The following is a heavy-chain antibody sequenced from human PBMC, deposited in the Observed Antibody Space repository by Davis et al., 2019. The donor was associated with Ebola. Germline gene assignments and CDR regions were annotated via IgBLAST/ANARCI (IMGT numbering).Heavy chain of an antibody. J-gene: IGHJ3*02. CDR2: INPSGGGT. Sequence: AASALVSCKTSAYTFTGYSMHWVRQAPGHGLEWMGRINPSGGGTSYAQKFQGRVTMTRDTSTSTVYMELSSLKSEDTAVYYCTRSNGGSKPSHDALDIWGQGTMVTVSS. D-gene: IGHD2-8*01. V-gene: IGHV1-46*03. CDR1: AYTFTGYS. CDR3: TRSNGGSKPSHDALDI.